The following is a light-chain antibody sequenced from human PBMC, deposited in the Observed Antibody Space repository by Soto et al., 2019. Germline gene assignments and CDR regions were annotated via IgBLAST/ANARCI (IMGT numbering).Light chain of an antibody. V-gene: IGKV3-15*01. CDR3: QQYGSSPPLS. J-gene: IGKJ4*01. CDR1: QSVRSN. Sequence: EIVMTQSPATLSVSLGERATLSCRASQSVRSNLAWYQQKPGQAPRLLIYDASTRAPGIPARFSGSGFGTDFTLTISRLEPEDFAVYYCQQYGSSPPLSFGGGTKV. CDR2: DAS.